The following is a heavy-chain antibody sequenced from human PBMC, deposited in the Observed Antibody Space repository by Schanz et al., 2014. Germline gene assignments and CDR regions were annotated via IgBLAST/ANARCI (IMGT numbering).Heavy chain of an antibody. J-gene: IGHJ4*02. CDR2: INHGGST. V-gene: IGHV4-34*01. CDR1: GGSFSGYY. D-gene: IGHD2-2*01. Sequence: QVQLQQWGAGLLKPSETLSLTCAVYGGSFSGYYWSWIRQPPGKGLEWIAEINHGGSTNYNPSLKSRVTIAVDTSKTQFSLKWRSVTAADTAVYDCARAARRTRVVPLYFDYWGQGTLVTVSS. CDR3: ARAARRTRVVPLYFDY.